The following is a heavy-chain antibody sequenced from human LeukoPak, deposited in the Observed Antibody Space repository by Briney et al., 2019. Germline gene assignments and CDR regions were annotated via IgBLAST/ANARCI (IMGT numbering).Heavy chain of an antibody. V-gene: IGHV3-74*01. CDR3: GAAFEF. D-gene: IGHD6-25*01. J-gene: IGHJ4*02. CDR2: INNDGRST. Sequence: SGGSLRLSCAASGFTVSGTWMLWVRHAPGQGLVWVSRINNDGRSTSYADPVKGRFTISRDNAKNTLYMQMHSLRAEDTAVYYCGAAFEFWGQGTLVTVSS. CDR1: GFTVSGTW.